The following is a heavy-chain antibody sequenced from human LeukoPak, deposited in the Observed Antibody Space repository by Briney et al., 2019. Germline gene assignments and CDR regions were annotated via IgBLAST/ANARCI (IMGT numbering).Heavy chain of an antibody. D-gene: IGHD4-11*01. CDR1: GFIFDNYG. J-gene: IGHJ6*03. V-gene: IGHV3-33*06. Sequence: PGKSLRLSCAAAGFIFDNYGMHWVRQAPGKGQEWVAIIWYDGSDKYYAAAVKGRFTISRDNSKNTLHLQMNILRGDDTGVYYCAKVVYSSSYLHMDVWGKGTTVTVSS. CDR3: AKVVYSSSYLHMDV. CDR2: IWYDGSDK.